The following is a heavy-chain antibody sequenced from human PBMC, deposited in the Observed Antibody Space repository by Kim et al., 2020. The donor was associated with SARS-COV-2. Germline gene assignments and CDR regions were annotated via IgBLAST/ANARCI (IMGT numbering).Heavy chain of an antibody. V-gene: IGHV3-53*01. D-gene: IGHD1-26*01. J-gene: IGHJ4*02. Sequence: GGSLRLSCAASGFSVSQYFINWVRQAPGKGLEWVSVLYSARYGTDMPFYANSVKGRFTISRDTSKNTVYLQMNSLRADDTAIYYCARGLDAAWEVEGYLGQGTLVTVSS. CDR3: ARGLDAAWEVEGY. CDR2: LYSARYGTDMP. CDR1: GFSVSQYF.